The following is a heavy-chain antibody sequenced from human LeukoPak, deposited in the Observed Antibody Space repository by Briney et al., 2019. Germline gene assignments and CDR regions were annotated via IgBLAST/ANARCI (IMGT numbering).Heavy chain of an antibody. CDR1: GGSVTSYY. J-gene: IGHJ6*02. V-gene: IGHV4-59*02. D-gene: IGHD2-2*01. Sequence: SETLSLTCTVSGGSVTSYYWSWIRQPPGKGLEWIGYIYYSGSTNYNPSLKSRVTISVDTSKNQFSLKLSSVTAADTAVYYCARDAYQLLSAGMDVWGQGTTVTVSS. CDR2: IYYSGST. CDR3: ARDAYQLLSAGMDV.